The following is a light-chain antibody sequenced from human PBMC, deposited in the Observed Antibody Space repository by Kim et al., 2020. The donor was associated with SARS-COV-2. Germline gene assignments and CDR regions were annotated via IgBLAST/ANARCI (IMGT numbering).Light chain of an antibody. V-gene: IGKV1-17*01. CDR3: LKNNTYPVT. CDR1: QDIRND. Sequence: DIQMTQSPSSLSASVGDRVTITCRASQDIRNDLGWYQQNPGRAPKRLIYGASSLQSGVPSRFSGSGSGTEFTLTISSLQPEDFATYFCLKNNTYPVTFGKGTRLEIK. CDR2: GAS. J-gene: IGKJ5*01.